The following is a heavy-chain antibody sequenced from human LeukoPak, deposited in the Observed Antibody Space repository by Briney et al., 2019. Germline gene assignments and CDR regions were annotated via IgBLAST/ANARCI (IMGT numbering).Heavy chain of an antibody. D-gene: IGHD6-19*01. J-gene: IGHJ4*02. Sequence: PGGSPRLSCAASGFTVSSNYMSWVRQAPGKGLEWVSVIYSGGSTYYADSVKGRFTISRDNSKNTLYLQMNSLRAEDTAVYYCARRIAVAGFDYWGQGTLVTVSS. CDR3: ARRIAVAGFDY. V-gene: IGHV3-53*01. CDR2: IYSGGST. CDR1: GFTVSSNY.